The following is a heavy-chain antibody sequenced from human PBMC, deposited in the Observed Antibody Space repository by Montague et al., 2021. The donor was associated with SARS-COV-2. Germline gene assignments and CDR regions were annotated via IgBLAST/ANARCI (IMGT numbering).Heavy chain of an antibody. CDR3: SRGTLRFGMDV. Sequence: CAISGDSVSRNTAFWNWVRQSPSRGLEFLGRTYYRSKWQNDYAESVRSRITINPDTSKNQFSLHLNSVTPEDTAVYYCSRGTLRFGMDVWGQGTTVTVSS. CDR2: TYYRSKWQN. D-gene: IGHD4-17*01. V-gene: IGHV6-1*01. CDR1: GDSVSRNTAF. J-gene: IGHJ6*02.